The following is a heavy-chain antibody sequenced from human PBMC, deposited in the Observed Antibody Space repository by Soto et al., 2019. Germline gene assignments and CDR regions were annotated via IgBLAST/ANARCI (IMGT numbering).Heavy chain of an antibody. Sequence: ASVKVSCKASGYTFTSYAIHWVRQAPGQRLEWMGWINAGNGNTKYSQKFQGRVTITRDTSASTAYMELSSLRSDDTAIYYCARDRLRGYDSSGFYSWGQGTMVTVSS. V-gene: IGHV1-3*01. D-gene: IGHD3-22*01. J-gene: IGHJ4*02. CDR3: ARDRLRGYDSSGFYS. CDR2: INAGNGNT. CDR1: GYTFTSYA.